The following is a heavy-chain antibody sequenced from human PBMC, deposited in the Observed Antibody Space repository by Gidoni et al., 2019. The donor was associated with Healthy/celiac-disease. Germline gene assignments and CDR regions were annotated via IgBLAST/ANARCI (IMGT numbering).Heavy chain of an antibody. V-gene: IGHV4-34*01. CDR2: INHSGST. CDR3: ARYDILTGYYPSDAFDI. D-gene: IGHD3-9*01. J-gene: IGHJ3*02. Sequence: QVQLQQWGAGLLKPSETLSLTCAVYGGSFSGYYWSWIRQPPGKGLEWIGEINHSGSTNYNPSLKSRVTISVDTSKNQFSLKLSPVTAADTAVYYCARYDILTGYYPSDAFDIWGQGTMVTVSS. CDR1: GGSFSGYY.